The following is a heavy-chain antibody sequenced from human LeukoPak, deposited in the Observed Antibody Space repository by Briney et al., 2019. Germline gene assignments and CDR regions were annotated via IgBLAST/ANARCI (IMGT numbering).Heavy chain of an antibody. D-gene: IGHD2-2*03. CDR1: GGSFSGYY. Sequence: SETLSLTCAVYGGSFSGYYWSWIRQPPGKGLERIGEINHSGSTNYNPSLKSRVTISVDTSKNQFSLKLSSVTAADTAVYYCARGGGYCSSTSCSSYYYYYMDVWGKGTTVTVSS. CDR3: ARGGGYCSSTSCSSYYYYYMDV. V-gene: IGHV4-34*01. J-gene: IGHJ6*03. CDR2: INHSGST.